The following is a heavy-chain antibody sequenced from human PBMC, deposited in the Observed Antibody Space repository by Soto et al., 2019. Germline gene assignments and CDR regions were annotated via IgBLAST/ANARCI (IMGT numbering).Heavy chain of an antibody. Sequence: GGSLRLSCAASGFTFSSYSMNWVRQAPGKGLEWVSYISSSSSTIYYADSVKGRFTISSDNAKNSLYLQMNSLRDEDTAVYYCAKDLADRDLAYCGGDCYPSWGQGTLVTVSS. J-gene: IGHJ4*02. CDR3: AKDLADRDLAYCGGDCYPS. CDR2: ISSSSSTI. D-gene: IGHD2-21*02. V-gene: IGHV3-48*02. CDR1: GFTFSSYS.